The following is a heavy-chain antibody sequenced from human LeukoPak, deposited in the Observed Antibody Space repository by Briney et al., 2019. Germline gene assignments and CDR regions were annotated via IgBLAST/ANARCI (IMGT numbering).Heavy chain of an antibody. Sequence: PSETLSLTCAVYGGTFSGYYWSWIRQPPGKGLEWIGEINHSGSTNYNPSLKSRVTISVDASKNQFSLKLSSVTAADTAVYYCARHTENYDSGRFDYWGQGTLVTVSS. D-gene: IGHD3-22*01. CDR3: ARHTENYDSGRFDY. CDR2: INHSGST. CDR1: GGTFSGYY. V-gene: IGHV4-34*01. J-gene: IGHJ4*02.